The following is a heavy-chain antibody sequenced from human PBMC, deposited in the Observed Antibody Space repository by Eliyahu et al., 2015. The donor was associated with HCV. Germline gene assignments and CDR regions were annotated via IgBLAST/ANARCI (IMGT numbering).Heavy chain of an antibody. V-gene: IGHV3-33*01. J-gene: IGHJ5*02. Sequence: QVKLVESGGGVVQPGGSLRLSCTASGFAFSDHGMYWVRQAPGKGLEWLAVIWYDGSQKYYANSVEGRFTISRDNSKNTLYLEINRLRVEDTAVYFCAREQGGDYHRLDLWGQGTLVTVSS. CDR3: AREQGGDYHRLDL. CDR1: GFAFSDHG. CDR2: IWYDGSQK. D-gene: IGHD4-17*01.